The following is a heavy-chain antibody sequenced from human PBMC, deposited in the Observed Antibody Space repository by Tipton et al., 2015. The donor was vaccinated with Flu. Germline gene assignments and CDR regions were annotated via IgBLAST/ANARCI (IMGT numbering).Heavy chain of an antibody. CDR2: INHSGTT. J-gene: IGHJ4*01. CDR3: ASKVANWGLWEPLDY. D-gene: IGHD7-27*01. Sequence: LSLTCAVYGGSFSAYYWSWIRQPPGKGLEWVGEINHSGTTNYNPSLTSRVTISADTSKKQFSLRLTSVTAADTAVYYCASKVANWGLWEPLDYWGHGTLVTVSS. CDR1: GGSFSAYY. V-gene: IGHV4-34*01.